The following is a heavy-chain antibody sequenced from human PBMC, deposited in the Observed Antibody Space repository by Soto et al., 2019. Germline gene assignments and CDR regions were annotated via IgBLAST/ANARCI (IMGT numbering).Heavy chain of an antibody. J-gene: IGHJ6*03. Sequence: ESGGTLVQPGRSLRLSCAASGFSFDEYAMHWVRQVPGKGLEWVSGVSWNSGTVGYGDSVKGRFTISRDNDKNSLYLQMNSSRPEVTALSYCAEALRSSPMYHTYSYRDGGGKWTEVDVS. V-gene: IGHV3-9*01. D-gene: IGHD6-13*01. CDR2: VSWNSGTV. CDR3: AEALRSSPMYHTYSYRDG. CDR1: GFSFDEYA.